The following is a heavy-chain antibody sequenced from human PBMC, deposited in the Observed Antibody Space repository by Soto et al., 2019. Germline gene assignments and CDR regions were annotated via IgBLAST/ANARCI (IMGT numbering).Heavy chain of an antibody. CDR3: ARCDFWSGIDY. Sequence: SETLSLTCTVSGGSISSYYWSWIRQPPGKGLEWIGYIYYSGSTNDNPSLKSRVTISVDTSKNQFSLKLSSVTAADTAVYYCARCDFWSGIDYWGQGTLVTVSS. CDR1: GGSISSYY. D-gene: IGHD3-3*01. J-gene: IGHJ4*02. CDR2: IYYSGST. V-gene: IGHV4-59*01.